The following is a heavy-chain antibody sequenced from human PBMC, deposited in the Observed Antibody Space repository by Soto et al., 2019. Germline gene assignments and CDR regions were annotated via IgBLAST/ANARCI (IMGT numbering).Heavy chain of an antibody. CDR2: IGTAGYP. D-gene: IGHD6-19*01. CDR3: ARGHSSGWYPDY. J-gene: IGHJ4*02. V-gene: IGHV3-13*05. CDR1: GFTFSSYD. Sequence: GGSLRLSCAASGFTFSSYDMHWVRQATGKGLGWGSAIGTAGYPYYPGSVKCRFTISRENAKKSLYLQMNRLRAGDTAVYYCARGHSSGWYPDYGGQGTLVTVSS.